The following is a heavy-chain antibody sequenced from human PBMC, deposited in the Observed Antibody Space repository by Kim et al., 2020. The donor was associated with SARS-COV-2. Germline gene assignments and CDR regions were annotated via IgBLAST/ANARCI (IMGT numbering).Heavy chain of an antibody. V-gene: IGHV1-69*02. CDR1: GGTFSSYT. CDR3: ARAAIVGAPAYYYYYGMDV. J-gene: IGHJ6*02. Sequence: SVKVSCKASGGTFSSYTISWVRQAPGQGLEWMGRIIPILGIANYAQKFQGRVTITADKSTSTAYMELSSLRSEDTAVYYCARAAIVGAPAYYYYYGMDVWGQGTTVTVSS. CDR2: IIPILGIA. D-gene: IGHD1-26*01.